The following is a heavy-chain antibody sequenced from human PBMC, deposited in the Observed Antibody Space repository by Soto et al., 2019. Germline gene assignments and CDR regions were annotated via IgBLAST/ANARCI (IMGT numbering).Heavy chain of an antibody. Sequence: QPGGSLRLSCAASGFTFSSYWMSWVRQAPGKGLEWVANIKQDGSEKYYADSVKGRFTISGDNAKNSLYLQMNSLRAEDTAVYYCARDPSYYFGSGSYPDPHFDYWGQGTLVTVSS. CDR1: GFTFSSYW. D-gene: IGHD3-10*01. CDR3: ARDPSYYFGSGSYPDPHFDY. J-gene: IGHJ4*02. CDR2: IKQDGSEK. V-gene: IGHV3-7*01.